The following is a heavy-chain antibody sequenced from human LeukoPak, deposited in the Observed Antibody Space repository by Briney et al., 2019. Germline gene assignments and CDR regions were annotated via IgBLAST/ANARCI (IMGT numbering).Heavy chain of an antibody. V-gene: IGHV1-69*04. CDR3: AGYSSSWYGYFQH. Sequence: ASVKVSCKASGGTFSSYAISWVRQAPGQGLEWMGRIIPILGIANYAQKFQGRVTITADKSTSTAYMELSSLRSEDTAVYYCAGYSSSWYGYFQHWGQGTLVTVSS. D-gene: IGHD6-13*01. CDR1: GGTFSSYA. J-gene: IGHJ1*01. CDR2: IIPILGIA.